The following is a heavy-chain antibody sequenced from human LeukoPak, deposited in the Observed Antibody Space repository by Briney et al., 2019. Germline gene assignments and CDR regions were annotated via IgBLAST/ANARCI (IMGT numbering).Heavy chain of an antibody. D-gene: IGHD3-10*01. Sequence: ASVKVSCKASGYTFTGYYMHWVRQAPGQGLEWMGWINPNSGGTNYAQKFQGRVTMTRDTSISTAYMELSRLRSDDTAVYYCARDPFRDSYCYGSGNKRYQNYGMDVWGQGTTVTVSS. V-gene: IGHV1-2*02. J-gene: IGHJ6*02. CDR1: GYTFTGYY. CDR2: INPNSGGT. CDR3: ARDPFRDSYCYGSGNKRYQNYGMDV.